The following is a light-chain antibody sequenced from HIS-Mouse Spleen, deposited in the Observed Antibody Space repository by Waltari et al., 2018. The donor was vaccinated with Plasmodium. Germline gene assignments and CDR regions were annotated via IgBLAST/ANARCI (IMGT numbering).Light chain of an antibody. CDR1: QGISSY. V-gene: IGKV1-9*01. CDR2: AAS. J-gene: IGKJ1*01. Sequence: DIQLTQSPSFLSASVGDRVTITCRASQGISSYLAWYQQKPGKAPKLRIYAASTLQSGVPSRFSGSGSGTEFTLTISSLQPEDFATYYCQQLNSYPRTWTFGQGTKVEIK. CDR3: QQLNSYPRTWT.